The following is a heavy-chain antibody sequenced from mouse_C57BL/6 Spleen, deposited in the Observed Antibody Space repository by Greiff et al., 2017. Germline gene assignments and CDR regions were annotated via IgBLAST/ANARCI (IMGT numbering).Heavy chain of an antibody. J-gene: IGHJ2*01. Sequence: QVQLKESGAELARPGASVKLSCKASGYTFTSYGISWVKQRTGQGLEWIGEIYPRSGNTYHNEKFKGKATLTADKSSSTAYMELRSLTSEDSAVYFCATSSYPHYFDYWGQGTTLTVSS. CDR1: GYTFTSYG. D-gene: IGHD2-10*01. CDR3: ATSSYPHYFDY. V-gene: IGHV1-81*01. CDR2: IYPRSGNT.